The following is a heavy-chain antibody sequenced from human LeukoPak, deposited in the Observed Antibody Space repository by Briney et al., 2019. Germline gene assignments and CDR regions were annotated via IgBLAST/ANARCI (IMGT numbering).Heavy chain of an antibody. D-gene: IGHD2-21*02. CDR1: GFTFSSYW. CDR2: ISYDGSNK. Sequence: GGSLRLSCAASGFTFSSYWMSWVRQAPGKGLEWVAVISYDGSNKYYADSVKGRFTISRDNSKNTLYLQMNSLRAEDTAVYYCARPGGDWNYFDYWGQGTLVTVSS. V-gene: IGHV3-30-3*01. J-gene: IGHJ4*02. CDR3: ARPGGDWNYFDY.